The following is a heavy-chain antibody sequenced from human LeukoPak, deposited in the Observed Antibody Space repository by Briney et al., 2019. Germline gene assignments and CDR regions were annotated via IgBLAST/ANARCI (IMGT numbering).Heavy chain of an antibody. CDR2: IYYSGST. CDR1: GGSISSYY. D-gene: IGHD3-10*01. J-gene: IGHJ4*02. Sequence: PSETLSLTCTVSGGSISSYYWSWIRQPPGKGLEWIGYIYYSGSTNYNPSLKSRVTISVGTSKNQFSLKLSSVTAADTAVYYCARTYYYGSGSYSLDYWGQGTLVTVSS. V-gene: IGHV4-59*01. CDR3: ARTYYYGSGSYSLDY.